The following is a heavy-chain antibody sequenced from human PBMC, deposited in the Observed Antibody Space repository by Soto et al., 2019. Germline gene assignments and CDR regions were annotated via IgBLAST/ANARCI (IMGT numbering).Heavy chain of an antibody. CDR1: GYTFPNYD. D-gene: IGHD6-6*01. CDR3: ARKTIAARRVDY. J-gene: IGHJ4*02. Sequence: QVQLVQSGAEVKKPGASVKVSCKASGYTFPNYDINWVRQATGQGLEWMGWMNPNTGNAGYAQKSXGXXTMPRNTSISTAYMELSSLRSEDTAVYYCARKTIAARRVDYWGQGTLVTVSS. V-gene: IGHV1-8*01. CDR2: MNPNTGNA.